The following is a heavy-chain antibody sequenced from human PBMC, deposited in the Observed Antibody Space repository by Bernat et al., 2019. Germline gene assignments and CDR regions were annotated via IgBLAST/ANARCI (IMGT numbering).Heavy chain of an antibody. Sequence: QVQLVESGGGVVQPGRSLRLSCAASRFTFSSYAMHWVRQAPGKGLEWVAVISYDGSNKYYADSVKGRFTISRDNSKNTLYLQMNSLRAEDTAVYYCARDPGPATRRYFDYWGQGTLVTVSS. D-gene: IGHD2-15*01. CDR2: ISYDGSNK. V-gene: IGHV3-30-3*01. J-gene: IGHJ4*02. CDR1: RFTFSSYA. CDR3: ARDPGPATRRYFDY.